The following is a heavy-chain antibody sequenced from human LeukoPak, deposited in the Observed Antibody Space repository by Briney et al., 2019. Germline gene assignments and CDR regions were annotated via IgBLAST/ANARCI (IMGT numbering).Heavy chain of an antibody. J-gene: IGHJ4*02. D-gene: IGHD3-10*01. V-gene: IGHV4-59*01. Sequence: SETLSLTCTVSGGSISSYYWTWIRQPPGKGLEWIGDVYYSGSTNYNPSLKSRATISVDTSKNQFSLKLSSVTAADTAVYFCARRASHSYGSGTYSFDCWGQGTLVTVSS. CDR1: GGSISSYY. CDR2: VYYSGST. CDR3: ARRASHSYGSGTYSFDC.